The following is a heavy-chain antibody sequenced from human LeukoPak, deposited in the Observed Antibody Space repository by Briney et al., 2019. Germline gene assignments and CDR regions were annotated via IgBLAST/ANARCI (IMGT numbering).Heavy chain of an antibody. CDR1: GLSFSTRAAG. D-gene: IGHD3-10*01. CDR3: ALGSGRTFDY. CDR2: IYWVDDK. J-gene: IGHJ4*02. V-gene: IGHV2-5*02. Sequence: SGPTLGHPTPSFTLTFTCYGLSFSTRAAGMGWVRQPPVKALGCSTLIYWVDDKRYISSLKSMLTITKDTSKSPVVLTMTTMDPVDTATYYSALGSGRTFDYWGQGTLVTVSS.